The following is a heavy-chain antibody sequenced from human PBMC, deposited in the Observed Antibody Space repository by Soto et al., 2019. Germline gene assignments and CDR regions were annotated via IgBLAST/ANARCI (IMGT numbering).Heavy chain of an antibody. D-gene: IGHD6-19*01. CDR3: ARGESSWFSDV. CDR2: IIPMIETP. CDR1: GGTFSSFA. V-gene: IGHV1-69*01. Sequence: QVQLVQSGAEVKKPGYSVKVSCKASGGTFSSFAISWVRQVPGQGLEWMGGIIPMIETPNYAQKFQGRLTITADESTNIAYMDLSSLRSEDTAVYFCARGESSWFSDVWGQGTTVIVS. J-gene: IGHJ6*02.